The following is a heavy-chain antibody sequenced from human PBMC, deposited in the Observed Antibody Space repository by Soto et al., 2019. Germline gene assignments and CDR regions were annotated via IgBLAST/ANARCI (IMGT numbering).Heavy chain of an antibody. CDR2: ISSSSSYI. D-gene: IGHD3-3*01. CDR1: GFTFSSYS. V-gene: IGHV3-21*01. CDR3: ARVNTIFGVVKGMNWFDP. J-gene: IGHJ5*02. Sequence: GGSLRLSCAASGFTFSSYSMNWVRQAPGKGLEWVSSISSSSSYIYYADSVKGRFTISRDNAKNSLYLQMNSLRAEDTAVYYCARVNTIFGVVKGMNWFDPWGQGTLVTVSS.